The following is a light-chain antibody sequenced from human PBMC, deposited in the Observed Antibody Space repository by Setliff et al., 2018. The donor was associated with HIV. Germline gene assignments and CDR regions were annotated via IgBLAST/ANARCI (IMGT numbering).Light chain of an antibody. J-gene: IGKJ1*01. CDR1: LGIYNS. V-gene: IGKV1-NL1*01. CDR3: QQYLSAPT. CDR2: GAS. Sequence: DIQMTQSPSSLSASVGDRVTITCRASLGIYNSLAWYQRKPGKAPNLRLYGASRLKSGVPSRFRGSASGTDYILTISSLQPEDFATYYCQQYLSAPTFGQGTKVDIK.